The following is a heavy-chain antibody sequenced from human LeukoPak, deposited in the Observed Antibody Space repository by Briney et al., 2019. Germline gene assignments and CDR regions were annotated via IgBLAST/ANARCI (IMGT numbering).Heavy chain of an antibody. Sequence: GASVKVSCKASGYTFTGYYMHWVRRAPGQGLEWMGWINPNSGGTNYAQKFQGRFTMTRDTSISTAYMELSRLRSDDTAVYYCARGVQLWSTWDYWGQGTLVTVSS. CDR3: ARGVQLWSTWDY. CDR2: INPNSGGT. J-gene: IGHJ4*02. V-gene: IGHV1-2*02. D-gene: IGHD5-18*01. CDR1: GYTFTGYY.